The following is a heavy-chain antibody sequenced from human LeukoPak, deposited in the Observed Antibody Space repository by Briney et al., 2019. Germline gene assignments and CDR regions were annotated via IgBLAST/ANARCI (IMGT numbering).Heavy chain of an antibody. D-gene: IGHD3-10*01. J-gene: IGHJ4*02. Sequence: SETLSLTCTVSGGSISSGSYYWSWIRQPAGKGLEWIGRIYTCGSTNYNPSLKSRVTISVDTSKNQFSLKLSSVTAADTAVYYCAGNYYGSGSYYSEDRYWGQGTLVTVSS. CDR1: GGSISSGSYY. CDR3: AGNYYGSGSYYSEDRY. V-gene: IGHV4-61*02. CDR2: IYTCGST.